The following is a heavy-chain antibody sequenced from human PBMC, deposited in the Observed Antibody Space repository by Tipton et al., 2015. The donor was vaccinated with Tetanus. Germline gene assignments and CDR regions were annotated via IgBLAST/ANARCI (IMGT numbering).Heavy chain of an antibody. CDR3: ARFLVRDGNDF. J-gene: IGHJ4*02. CDR2: IIPIFGTK. D-gene: IGHD5-24*01. CDR1: GHSFRNSA. V-gene: IGHV1-69*01. Sequence: QSGAEVKKPGSSVKVSCKASGHSFRNSAISWVRQAPGQGLEWMGGIIPIFGTKKYASNFHGRVSISADESTSTAYMELRSLRSDDTAVYYCARFLVRDGNDFWGQGTLVTVSS.